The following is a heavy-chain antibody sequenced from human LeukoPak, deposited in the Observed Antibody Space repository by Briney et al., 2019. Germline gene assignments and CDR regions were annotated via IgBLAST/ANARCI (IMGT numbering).Heavy chain of an antibody. Sequence: SETLSLTCTVSGGSISSSSYYWGWIRQPPGKGLEWIGSIYYSGSTYYNPSLKSRVTISVDTSKNQFSLKLSSVTAADTAVYYCARGRREQWLVPGDYWGQGTLVTVSS. CDR1: GGSISSSSYY. CDR3: ARGRREQWLVPGDY. J-gene: IGHJ4*02. V-gene: IGHV4-39*07. CDR2: IYYSGST. D-gene: IGHD6-19*01.